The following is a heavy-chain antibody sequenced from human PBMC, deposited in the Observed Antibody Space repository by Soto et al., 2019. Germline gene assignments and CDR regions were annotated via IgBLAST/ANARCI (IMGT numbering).Heavy chain of an antibody. CDR2: ISYDGSNK. Sequence: QVQLVESGGGVVQPGRSLRLSCAASGFTFSSYAMHWVRQAPGKGLEWVAVISYDGSNKYYADSVKGRFTISRDNSKNTLYLQMNSLRAEDTAVYYCARDQAEWELLASFDYWGQGTLVTVSS. V-gene: IGHV3-30-3*01. CDR1: GFTFSSYA. D-gene: IGHD1-26*01. J-gene: IGHJ4*02. CDR3: ARDQAEWELLASFDY.